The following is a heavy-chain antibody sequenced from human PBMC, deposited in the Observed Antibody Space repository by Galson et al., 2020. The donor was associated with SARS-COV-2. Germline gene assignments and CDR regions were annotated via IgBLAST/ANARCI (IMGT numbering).Heavy chain of an antibody. CDR2: INPNSGGT. V-gene: IGHV1-2*04. Sequence: ASVKVSCKASGYTFTGYYMHWVRQAPGQGLEWMGWINPNSGGTNYAQKFQGWVTMTRDTSISTAYMELSRLRSDDTAVYYCARGPDFEYYDVWSGYSPYYYYGMDVWGQGTTVTVSS. D-gene: IGHD3-3*01. CDR1: GYTFTGYY. CDR3: ARGPDFEYYDVWSGYSPYYYYGMDV. J-gene: IGHJ6*02.